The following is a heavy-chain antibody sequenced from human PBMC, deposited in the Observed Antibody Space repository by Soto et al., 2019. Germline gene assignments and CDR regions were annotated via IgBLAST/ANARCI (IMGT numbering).Heavy chain of an antibody. CDR1: GFTFSSFW. J-gene: IGHJ6*03. Sequence: VQLVESGGGLVQPGGSLRPSCAASGFTFSSFWMHWVRQAPGKGLVWVSRLNGDGSNTNYADSVRGGFTITRDNAMNTLYLQMNSLGVDDTAVYYCARWVRGYYYMDVWGEGTTVTVSS. CDR2: LNGDGSNT. V-gene: IGHV3-74*01. D-gene: IGHD3-10*01. CDR3: ARWVRGYYYMDV.